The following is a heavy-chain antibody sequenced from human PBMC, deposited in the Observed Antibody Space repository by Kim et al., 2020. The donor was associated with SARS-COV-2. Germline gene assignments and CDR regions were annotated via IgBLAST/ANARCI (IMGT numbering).Heavy chain of an antibody. Sequence: RFTISRDNSKNTLYLQMNSLRAEDTAVYYCARDGGDVVVPAAMGGAFDIWGQGTMVTVSS. D-gene: IGHD2-2*01. J-gene: IGHJ3*02. V-gene: IGHV3-30*01. CDR3: ARDGGDVVVPAAMGGAFDI.